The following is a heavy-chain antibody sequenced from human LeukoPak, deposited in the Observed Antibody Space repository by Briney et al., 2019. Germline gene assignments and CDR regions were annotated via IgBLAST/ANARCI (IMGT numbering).Heavy chain of an antibody. CDR3: AKRMTTVTTRSDAFDI. D-gene: IGHD4-17*01. CDR1: GFTFSSYA. CDR2: ISGSGGST. V-gene: IGHV3-23*01. Sequence: PGGSLRLSCAASGFTFSSYAISRVRQAPGKGLEWVSAISGSGGSTYYADSVKGRFTISRDNSRNTLYLQMNSLRAEDTAVYYCAKRMTTVTTRSDAFDIWGQGTMVTVSS. J-gene: IGHJ3*02.